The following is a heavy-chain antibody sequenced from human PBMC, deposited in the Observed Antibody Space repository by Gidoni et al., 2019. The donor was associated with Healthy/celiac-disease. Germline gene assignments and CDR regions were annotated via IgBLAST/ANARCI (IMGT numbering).Heavy chain of an antibody. Sequence: QLQLQESGPGLVKPSETLSLTCTVSGGSLSSSSYSWGWIRQPPGKGLEWIGSIYYSGSTYYNPSLKSRVTISVDTSKNQFSLKLSSVTAADTAVYYCARCPQYSYGLIWFDYWGQGTLVTVSS. D-gene: IGHD5-18*01. CDR3: ARCPQYSYGLIWFDY. CDR2: IYYSGST. J-gene: IGHJ4*02. CDR1: GGSLSSSSYS. V-gene: IGHV4-39*01.